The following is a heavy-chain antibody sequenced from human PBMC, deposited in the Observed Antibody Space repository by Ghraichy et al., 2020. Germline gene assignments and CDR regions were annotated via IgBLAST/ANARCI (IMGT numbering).Heavy chain of an antibody. CDR2: MSGTGGSI. CDR3: AKDRVYYESDGYYMADDAFEM. D-gene: IGHD3-22*01. V-gene: IGHV3-23*01. CDR1: GFTFYSYA. J-gene: IGHJ3*02. Sequence: GGSLRLSCAASGFTFYSYAMSWVRQAPGKGLEWVSGMSGTGGSIFYADSVKGRFTISRDNSKNTLYLQMNSLRVEDTAVYYCAKDRVYYESDGYYMADDAFEMWGQAKMVTVSS.